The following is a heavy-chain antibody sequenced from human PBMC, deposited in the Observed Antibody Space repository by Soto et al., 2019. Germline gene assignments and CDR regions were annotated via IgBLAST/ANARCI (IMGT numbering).Heavy chain of an antibody. Sequence: QVQLVESGGGVVQPGRSLRLSCAASGFTFSSYGMHWVRQAPGKGLEWVAVISYDGSNKYYADSVKGRFTISRDNSKNTLYLQMNSLRAEDTAVYYCENEYSSSSDYWGQGTLVTVSS. CDR2: ISYDGSNK. CDR3: ENEYSSSSDY. J-gene: IGHJ4*02. D-gene: IGHD6-6*01. V-gene: IGHV3-30*18. CDR1: GFTFSSYG.